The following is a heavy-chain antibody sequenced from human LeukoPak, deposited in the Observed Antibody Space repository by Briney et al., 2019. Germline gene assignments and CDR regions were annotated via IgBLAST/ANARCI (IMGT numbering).Heavy chain of an antibody. V-gene: IGHV3-30*01. CDR1: GFTFSSYA. CDR3: ALDFGGYSDA. D-gene: IGHD3-10*01. Sequence: GGSLRLSCAASGFTFSSYAMHWVRQAPGKGLEWVAVISYDGSNKYYADSVKGRFTISRDNSKNTLYLQMNSLRAEDTAMYYCALDFGGYSDAWGQGVLVTVSS. J-gene: IGHJ5*02. CDR2: ISYDGSNK.